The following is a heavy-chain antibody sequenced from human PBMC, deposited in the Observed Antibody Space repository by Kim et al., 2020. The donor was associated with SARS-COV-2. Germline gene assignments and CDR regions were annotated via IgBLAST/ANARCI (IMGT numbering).Heavy chain of an antibody. J-gene: IGHJ2*01. D-gene: IGHD3-22*01. Sequence: VSVKSRITINPDTSKNQFSLQLNSVTPEDTAVYYCARDDYYESTPWYFDLWGRGTLVTVSS. V-gene: IGHV6-1*01. CDR3: ARDDYYESTPWYFDL.